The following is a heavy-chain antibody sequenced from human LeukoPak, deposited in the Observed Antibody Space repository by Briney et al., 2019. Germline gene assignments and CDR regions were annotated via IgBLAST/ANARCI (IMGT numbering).Heavy chain of an antibody. CDR2: IYYSGST. Sequence: PSQTLSLTCTVSGGSISSGGYYWSWIRQHPGKGLEWIGYIYYSGSTYYNPSLKSRVTISVDTSKNQFSLKLSSVTAADTAVYYCARKGYYYDSSGYYSGEPFDYWGQGTLVTVSS. CDR3: ARKGYYYDSSGYYSGEPFDY. CDR1: GGSISSGGYY. V-gene: IGHV4-31*03. D-gene: IGHD3-22*01. J-gene: IGHJ4*02.